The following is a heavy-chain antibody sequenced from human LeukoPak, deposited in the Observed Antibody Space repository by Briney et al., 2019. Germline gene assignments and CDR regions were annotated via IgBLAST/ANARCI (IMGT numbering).Heavy chain of an antibody. CDR3: ARATPYDSSGYYYLYYYGMDV. J-gene: IGHJ6*02. V-gene: IGHV1-18*01. D-gene: IGHD3-22*01. CDR1: GYTFTSYG. CDR2: ISAYNGNT. Sequence: ASVKVCCKASGYTFTSYGISWVRQAPGQGLEWMGWISAYNGNTNYAQKLQGRVTMTTDTSTSTAYMELGSLRSDDTAVYYCARATPYDSSGYYYLYYYGMDVWGQGTTVTVSS.